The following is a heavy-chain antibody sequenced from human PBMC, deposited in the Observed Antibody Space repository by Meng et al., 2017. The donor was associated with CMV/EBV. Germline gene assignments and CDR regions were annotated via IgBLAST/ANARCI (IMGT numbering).Heavy chain of an antibody. CDR3: AKGPQSPVKWELHMDLDY. CDR1: GFTFSSYG. D-gene: IGHD1-26*01. CDR2: IRYDGSNK. Sequence: VELGGVGGGGVPPGGSLRLSCAASGFTFSSYGMHWVRQAPGKGMEWVAFIRYDGSNKYYADSVKGRFTISRDNSKNTLYLQMNSLRAEDTAVYYCAKGPQSPVKWELHMDLDYWGQGTLVTVAS. J-gene: IGHJ4*02. V-gene: IGHV3-30*02.